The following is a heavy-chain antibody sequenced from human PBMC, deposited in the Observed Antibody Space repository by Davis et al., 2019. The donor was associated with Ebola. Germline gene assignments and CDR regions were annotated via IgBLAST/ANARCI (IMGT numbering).Heavy chain of an antibody. Sequence: SVKVSCKASGGTFSSYAISWVRQAPGQGLEWMGGIIPIFGTANYAQKFQGRVTITADESTSTAYMELSSLRAEDTAVYYCAKGPLGYCSSTSCFNMDVWGKGTTVTVSS. J-gene: IGHJ6*03. CDR3: AKGPLGYCSSTSCFNMDV. CDR1: GGTFSSYA. D-gene: IGHD2-2*01. V-gene: IGHV1-69*13. CDR2: IIPIFGTA.